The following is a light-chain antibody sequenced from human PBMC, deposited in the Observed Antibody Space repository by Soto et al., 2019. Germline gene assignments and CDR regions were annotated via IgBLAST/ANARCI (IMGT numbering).Light chain of an antibody. V-gene: IGLV2-14*01. CDR3: SSYAGSHTYV. Sequence: QSALTQPASVSGSPGQSITISCTGTSSDVGGYNYVSWYQQHPGKAPKLMNYEVSNRPSGVSNRFSGSKSGNTASLTISGLQAEDEADYYCSSYAGSHTYVFGTGTKLTVL. CDR1: SSDVGGYNY. CDR2: EVS. J-gene: IGLJ1*01.